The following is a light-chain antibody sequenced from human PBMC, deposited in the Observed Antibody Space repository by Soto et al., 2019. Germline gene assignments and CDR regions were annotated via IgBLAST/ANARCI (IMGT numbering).Light chain of an antibody. CDR2: DAS. Sequence: DIQMTQSPSSLSASVGDRVTITCQASQDISNYLNWYQQKPGKAPKLLIYDASNLETGVPSRFSGGASGTDFTFHISSLQPEDIATYYCQQYDNLLALTFGGGTKVEIK. CDR1: QDISNY. V-gene: IGKV1-33*01. J-gene: IGKJ4*01. CDR3: QQYDNLLALT.